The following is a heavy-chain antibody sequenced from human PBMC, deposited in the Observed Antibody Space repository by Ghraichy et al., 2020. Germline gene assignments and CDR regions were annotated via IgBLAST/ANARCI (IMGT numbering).Heavy chain of an antibody. J-gene: IGHJ5*02. D-gene: IGHD2-2*02. CDR1: GGTIGSSDFY. V-gene: IGHV4-39*02. Sequence: SETLSLTCSVSGGTIGSSDFYWGWIRQPPGKGLEWIGHIHYTGTTNYSPSLKSRVTISIDTSKNHFSLKLGSVTAADTSVYACARLPGIVVLRDDIEDNWVAPWGQGTRVTVPS. CDR3: ARLPGIVVLRDDIEDNWVAP. CDR2: IHYTGTT.